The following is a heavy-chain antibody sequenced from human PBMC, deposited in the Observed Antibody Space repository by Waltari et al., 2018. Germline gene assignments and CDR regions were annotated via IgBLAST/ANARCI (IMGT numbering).Heavy chain of an antibody. Sequence: EVQLLESGGGLVQPGGSLRLSCAASGFTFSSYAMSWVRQAPGKGLEWVAAISGSGCSTCYADSVKGRFTISRDNSKNTLYLQMNSLRAEDTAVYYCAKDKTESGATCFDYWGQGTLVTVSS. CDR1: GFTFSSYA. D-gene: IGHD1-26*01. CDR3: AKDKTESGATCFDY. V-gene: IGHV3-23*01. CDR2: ISGSGCST. J-gene: IGHJ4*02.